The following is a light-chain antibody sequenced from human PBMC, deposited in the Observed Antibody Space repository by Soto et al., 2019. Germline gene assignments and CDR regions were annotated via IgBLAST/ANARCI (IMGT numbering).Light chain of an antibody. V-gene: IGKV3-15*01. CDR3: HQYNNWTLT. CDR1: QSVSGN. CDR2: GAS. J-gene: IGKJ4*01. Sequence: EIVMTQSPATLSVSPGERATLSCRASQSVSGNLAWYQQKPGQPPRLLIYGASTRATGIPARFSGSGSGTEFTLTISILQSEDFAVYYCHQYNNWTLTFGGGTKVEIK.